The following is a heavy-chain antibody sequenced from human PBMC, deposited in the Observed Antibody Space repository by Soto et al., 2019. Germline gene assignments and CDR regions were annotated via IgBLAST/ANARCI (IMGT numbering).Heavy chain of an antibody. Sequence: QVQLVQSGAEVKKPGSSVKVSCKASGGTFSSYAISWVRQAPGQGLEWMGGIIPIFGTTNYAQKFQGRVTITADESTSTAYMELSSLRSEDTAVYYCASRYYDSSGYPARAFDIWGQGTMFTVSS. CDR1: GGTFSSYA. CDR3: ASRYYDSSGYPARAFDI. J-gene: IGHJ3*02. D-gene: IGHD3-22*01. V-gene: IGHV1-69*01. CDR2: IIPIFGTT.